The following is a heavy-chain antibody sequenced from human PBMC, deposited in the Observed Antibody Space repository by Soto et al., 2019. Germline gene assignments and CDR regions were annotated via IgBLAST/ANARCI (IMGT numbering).Heavy chain of an antibody. V-gene: IGHV3-30-3*01. Sequence: QVQLVESGGGVVQPGRSLRLSCAASGFTFSSYAMHWVRQAPGKGLEWVAVISYDGSNKYYADSVKGRFTISRDNSKNTLYLQMNSVRAEDTAVYYCARGIDRYCSSTSCYKMFDPWGQGTLVTVSS. CDR3: ARGIDRYCSSTSCYKMFDP. CDR1: GFTFSSYA. D-gene: IGHD2-2*02. CDR2: ISYDGSNK. J-gene: IGHJ5*02.